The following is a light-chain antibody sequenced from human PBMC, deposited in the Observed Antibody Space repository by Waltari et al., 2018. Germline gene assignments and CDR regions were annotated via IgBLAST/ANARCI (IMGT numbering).Light chain of an antibody. J-gene: IGKJ2*01. V-gene: IGKV1-5*03. CDR2: QAS. CDR3: QQYNDYPYT. CDR1: QSFSKW. Sequence: DIQMTQSPSTLSASIGDRVTITCRASQSFSKWLAWYQPKPGKAPKLLIHQASTLRSGVPSRFSGCESGTEFILTINSLQPDDFATYFCQQYNDYPYTFGQGTKLEIK.